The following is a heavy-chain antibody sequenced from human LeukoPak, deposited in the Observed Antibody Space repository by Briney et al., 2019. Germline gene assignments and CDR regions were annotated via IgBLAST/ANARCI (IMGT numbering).Heavy chain of an antibody. CDR1: GFTFRSFG. CDR3: AKFPDYGGNADFDY. V-gene: IGHV3-23*01. J-gene: IGHJ4*02. D-gene: IGHD4-23*01. CDR2: ISGSGGST. Sequence: GGSLRLSCAASGFTFRSFGMNWVRQAPGKGLEWVSAISGSGGSTYYADSVKGRFTISRDNSKNTLYLQMNSLRAEDTAVYYCAKFPDYGGNADFDYWGQGTLVTVSS.